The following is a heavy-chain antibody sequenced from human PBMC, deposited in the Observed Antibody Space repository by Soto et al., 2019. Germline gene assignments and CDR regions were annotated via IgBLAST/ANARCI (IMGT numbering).Heavy chain of an antibody. Sequence: PGESLKISCKGSGYSFTSYWIGWVRQMPGKGLEWMGIIYPGDSDTRYSPSFQGQVTISADKSISTAYLQWSSLKASDPAMYYCATPPGPNSSSCYYMDVWGKGTTVTVSS. D-gene: IGHD6-13*01. CDR3: ATPPGPNSSSCYYMDV. CDR2: IYPGDSDT. J-gene: IGHJ6*03. CDR1: GYSFTSYW. V-gene: IGHV5-51*01.